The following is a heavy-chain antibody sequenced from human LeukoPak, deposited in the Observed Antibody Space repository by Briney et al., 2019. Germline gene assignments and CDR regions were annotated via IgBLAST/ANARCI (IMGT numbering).Heavy chain of an antibody. CDR1: GNTFTSYY. Sequence: GASVKVSCKASGNTFTSYYMHWVRQAPGQGLEWMGIINPSGGSTSYAQKFQGRVTMTRDTSTSTVYMELSSLRSEDTAVYYCARDLSRRGLYSSSSDYYYMDVWGKGTTVTVSS. D-gene: IGHD6-6*01. J-gene: IGHJ6*03. CDR2: INPSGGST. V-gene: IGHV1-46*01. CDR3: ARDLSRRGLYSSSSDYYYMDV.